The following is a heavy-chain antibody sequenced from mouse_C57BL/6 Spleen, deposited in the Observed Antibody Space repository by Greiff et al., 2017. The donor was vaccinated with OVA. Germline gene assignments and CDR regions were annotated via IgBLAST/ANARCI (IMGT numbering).Heavy chain of an antibody. CDR1: GFNIKDYY. Sequence: VQLQQSGAELVRPGASVKLSCTASGFNIKDYYMHWVKQRPEQGLEWIGWIDPEDGDTEYAPKFQGKATMTADTSSNTAYLQLSSLTYEDTAVYYCTTRGGYYAMDYWGQGTSVTVSS. CDR2: IDPEDGDT. V-gene: IGHV14-1*01. J-gene: IGHJ4*01. CDR3: TTRGGYYAMDY.